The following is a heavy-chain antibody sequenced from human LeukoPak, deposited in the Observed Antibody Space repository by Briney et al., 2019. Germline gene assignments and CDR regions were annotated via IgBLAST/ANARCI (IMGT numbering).Heavy chain of an antibody. CDR3: ARGKPYPDHEAFHM. D-gene: IGHD3-16*01. J-gene: IGHJ3*02. V-gene: IGHV3-NL1*01. Sequence: PGGSLRLSCAASGFTFSSYGMHWVRQAPGKGLEWVSAIYSGGATYYADFVKGRFTISRDNSQNTLYLQMNSLRAEDTAVYYCARGKPYPDHEAFHMWGQGTMVTVFS. CDR1: GFTFSSYG. CDR2: IYSGGAT.